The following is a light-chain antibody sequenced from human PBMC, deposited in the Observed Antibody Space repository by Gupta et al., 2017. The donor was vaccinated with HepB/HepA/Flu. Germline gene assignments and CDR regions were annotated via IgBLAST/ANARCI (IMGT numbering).Light chain of an antibody. V-gene: IGKV2-28*01. J-gene: IGKJ4*01. CDR1: QSLLHSNGYNY. CDR2: LGS. Sequence: DIVMTQSPLSLPVTPGEPASISCRSSQSLLHSNGYNYLDWYLQKPGQSPQLLIYLGSNRASGVTDRFSGSGSGTDFTLKISRGEAEDVGVYYCRQALQNPLLTFGGGTXVEIK. CDR3: RQALQNPLLT.